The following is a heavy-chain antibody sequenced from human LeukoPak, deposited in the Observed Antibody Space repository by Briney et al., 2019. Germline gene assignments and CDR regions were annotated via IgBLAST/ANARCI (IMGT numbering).Heavy chain of an antibody. CDR2: IIPILGIA. D-gene: IGHD3-10*01. Sequence: SVKVSCKASGGTFSSYAISWVRQAPGQGLEWMGRIIPILGIANYAQKFQGRVAITADKSTSTAYMELSSLRSEDTAVYYCARDPSDYYRSGSYYNPYNWLDPWGQGTLVTVSS. V-gene: IGHV1-69*04. CDR3: ARDPSDYYRSGSYYNPYNWLDP. CDR1: GGTFSSYA. J-gene: IGHJ5*02.